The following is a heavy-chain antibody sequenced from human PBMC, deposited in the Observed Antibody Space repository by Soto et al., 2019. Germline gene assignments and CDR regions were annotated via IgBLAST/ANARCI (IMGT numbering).Heavy chain of an antibody. CDR1: GFSLSNARMG. CDR2: IFPNHEK. D-gene: IGHD1-1*01. J-gene: IGHJ4*02. V-gene: IGHV2-26*01. Sequence: QVTLKESGPVLVKPTETLTLTCTVSGFSLSNARMGVSWIRQPPGKALEWLAPIFPNHEKSYSISLNSRLTIAKDTSKSQVVLTMTDMEPVDTATYYCARIFDWNDGLFYYLDDWGQGTLVAVSS. CDR3: ARIFDWNDGLFYYLDD.